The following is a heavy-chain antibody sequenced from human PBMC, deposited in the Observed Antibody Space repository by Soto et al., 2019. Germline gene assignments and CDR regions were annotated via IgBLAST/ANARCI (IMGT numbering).Heavy chain of an antibody. CDR3: ARGGGSTVTTSTPYYYYMDV. CDR1: GGSISSSSYY. V-gene: IGHV4-39*01. Sequence: SETLSLTCTVSGGSISSSSYYWGWIRQPPGKGLEWIGDINHSGSTNYNPSLKSRVTISVDTSKNQFSLKLSSVTAADTAVYYCARGGGSTVTTSTPYYYYMDVWGKGTTVTVSS. CDR2: INHSGST. J-gene: IGHJ6*03. D-gene: IGHD4-4*01.